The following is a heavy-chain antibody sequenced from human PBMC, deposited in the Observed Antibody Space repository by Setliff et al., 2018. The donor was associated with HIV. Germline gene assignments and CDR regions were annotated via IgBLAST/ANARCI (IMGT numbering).Heavy chain of an antibody. D-gene: IGHD6-19*01. V-gene: IGHV3-48*01. Sequence: GSLRLSCAASGFTFSSSGMNWVRQAPGKGLEWLSYINNDTSTIYYADSVKGRFTISRDNSKNTLSLQMNSLRADDTAVYYCAKGQWLFDSWGQGTLVTVSS. J-gene: IGHJ4*02. CDR2: INNDTSTI. CDR1: GFTFSSSG. CDR3: AKGQWLFDS.